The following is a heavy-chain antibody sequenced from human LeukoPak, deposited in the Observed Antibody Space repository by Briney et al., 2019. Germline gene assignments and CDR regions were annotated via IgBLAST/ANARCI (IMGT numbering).Heavy chain of an antibody. CDR3: AKVFQDSSSWYLDY. D-gene: IGHD6-13*01. J-gene: IGHJ4*02. CDR1: GFTFSSYS. Sequence: GGSLRLSCAASGFTFSSYSMNWVRQAPGKGLEWVAFIRYDGSNKYYADSVKGRFTISRDNSKNTLYLQMNSLRAEDTAVYYCAKVFQDSSSWYLDYWGQGTLVTVSS. V-gene: IGHV3-30*02. CDR2: IRYDGSNK.